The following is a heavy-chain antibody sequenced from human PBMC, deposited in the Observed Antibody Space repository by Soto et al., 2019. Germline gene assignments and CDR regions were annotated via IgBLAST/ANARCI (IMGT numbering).Heavy chain of an antibody. CDR2: IYYSGST. V-gene: IGHV4-30-4*01. D-gene: IGHD1-26*01. CDR1: GGSISSGDYY. Sequence: SETLSLTCTVSGGSISSGDYYWSWIRQPPGKGLEWIGYIYYSGSTYYNPSLKSRVTISVDTSKNQFSLKLSSVTAADTAVYYCARVILWAHYYFDYWGQGTLVTVSS. CDR3: ARVILWAHYYFDY. J-gene: IGHJ4*02.